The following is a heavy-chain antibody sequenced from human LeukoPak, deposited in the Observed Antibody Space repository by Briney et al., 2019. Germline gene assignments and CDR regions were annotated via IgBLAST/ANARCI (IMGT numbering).Heavy chain of an antibody. J-gene: IGHJ5*02. CDR3: ARDRARQYNWFDP. V-gene: IGHV1-69*05. D-gene: IGHD3-10*01. CDR2: IIPIFGTA. Sequence: GASVKVSCKASGYTFTGYYMHWVRQAPGQGLEWMGGIIPIFGTANYAQKFQGRVTITTDESTSTAYMELSSLRSEDTAVYYCARDRARQYNWFDPWGQGTLVTVSS. CDR1: GYTFTGYY.